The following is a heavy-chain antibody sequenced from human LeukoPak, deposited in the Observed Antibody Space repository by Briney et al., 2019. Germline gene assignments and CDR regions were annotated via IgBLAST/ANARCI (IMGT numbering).Heavy chain of an antibody. Sequence: ASVKVSCKASGYTFTSYGISWVRQAPGQGLEWMGWISAYNGNTNYAQKLQGRVTMTTDTSTSTAYMELRSLRSDDTAVYYCARAPDYYGSGSLPDYWGQGTLVTVSS. D-gene: IGHD3-10*01. CDR3: ARAPDYYGSGSLPDY. J-gene: IGHJ4*02. CDR1: GYTFTSYG. V-gene: IGHV1-18*01. CDR2: ISAYNGNT.